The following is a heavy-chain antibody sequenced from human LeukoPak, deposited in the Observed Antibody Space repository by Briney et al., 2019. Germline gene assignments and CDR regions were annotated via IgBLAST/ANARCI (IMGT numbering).Heavy chain of an antibody. Sequence: PSQTLSLTCTVSGGSLSSGCYYWSWIRQPAGKGLEWIGRIYTSGSTNYNPSLKSRVTISVDTSKNQFSLKLSSVTAADTAVYYCASTTLAYYDSSGPPFDYWGQGTLVTVSS. CDR1: GGSLSSGCYY. CDR3: ASTTLAYYDSSGPPFDY. D-gene: IGHD3-22*01. V-gene: IGHV4-61*02. J-gene: IGHJ4*02. CDR2: IYTSGST.